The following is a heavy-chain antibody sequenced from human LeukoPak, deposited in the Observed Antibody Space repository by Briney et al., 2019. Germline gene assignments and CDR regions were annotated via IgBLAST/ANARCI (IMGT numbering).Heavy chain of an antibody. CDR3: ARHPHCSGGTCLSAFDH. CDR1: GXRFTSYC. D-gene: IGHD2-15*01. V-gene: IGHV5-10-1*01. Sequence: GESLRISFKGSGXRFTSYCISWVRQMPGKGLEWMGRIDPSDSYTNYSPSFQGHVTISADKSISTAYLPWSSLKASDTAMYYCARHPHCSGGTCLSAFDHWGQGTLVTVSS. J-gene: IGHJ4*02. CDR2: IDPSDSYT.